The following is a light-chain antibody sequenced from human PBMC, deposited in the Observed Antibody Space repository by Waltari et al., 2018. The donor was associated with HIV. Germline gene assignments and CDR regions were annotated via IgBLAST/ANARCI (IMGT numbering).Light chain of an antibody. Sequence: EVVMTQSPATLSVSPGERATLPCRASQNIANNLTWNQQKPGQPLRLLIFGASTRATGIPARFSGSGSGTEFTLTISSLQSEDFAVYYCQQYNKWPWTFGQGTRVEIK. J-gene: IGKJ1*01. CDR1: QNIANN. CDR2: GAS. V-gene: IGKV3-15*01. CDR3: QQYNKWPWT.